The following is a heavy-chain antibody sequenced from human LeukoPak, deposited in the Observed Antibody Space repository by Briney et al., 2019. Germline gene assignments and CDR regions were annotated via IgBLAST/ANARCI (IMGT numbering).Heavy chain of an antibody. D-gene: IGHD6-19*01. Sequence: GESLKISCEGSGYSFTGYWIGWVRQMPGKGLEWMGIIYPGDSDTRYSPSFQGQVTISADKSISTAYLQWSSLKASDTAMYYCARPGYSSGWYRLGYFDYWGQGTLVTVSS. CDR3: ARPGYSSGWYRLGYFDY. J-gene: IGHJ4*02. V-gene: IGHV5-51*01. CDR1: GYSFTGYW. CDR2: IYPGDSDT.